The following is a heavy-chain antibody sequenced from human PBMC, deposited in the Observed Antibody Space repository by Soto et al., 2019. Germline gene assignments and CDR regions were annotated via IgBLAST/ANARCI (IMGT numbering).Heavy chain of an antibody. CDR2: INHSGST. J-gene: IGHJ2*01. CDR3: ARGTREGWYFDV. V-gene: IGHV4-34*01. Sequence: QVQLQQWGAGLLKPSETLSLTCAVYGGSFSGYYWGWIRQTPGKGLEWIGEINHSGSTNYNPSLKRRVHMSVDTSKTQFSLKLSSVTAADTAVYYCARGTREGWYFDVWGRGTLVTVSS. CDR1: GGSFSGYY.